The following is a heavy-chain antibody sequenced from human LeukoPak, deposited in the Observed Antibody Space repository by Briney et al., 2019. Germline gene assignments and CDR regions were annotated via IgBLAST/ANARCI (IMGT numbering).Heavy chain of an antibody. CDR2: IIPIFGTA. CDR1: GYTFVSYG. Sequence: GASVRVYCKASGYTFVSYGIRCMRQAPGQWLEWMGGIIPIFGTANYAQKFQGRVTITADESTSTAYMELSSLRSEDTAVYYCARVRYSYGEYYFDYWGQGTLVTVSS. V-gene: IGHV1-69*13. D-gene: IGHD5-18*01. J-gene: IGHJ4*02. CDR3: ARVRYSYGEYYFDY.